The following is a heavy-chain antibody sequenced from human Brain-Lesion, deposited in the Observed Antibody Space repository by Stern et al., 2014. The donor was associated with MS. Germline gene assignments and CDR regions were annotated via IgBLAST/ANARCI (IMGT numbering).Heavy chain of an antibody. Sequence: EVQLVQSGGGLEQPGGSLRLSCAASGFSFSTYAMSWVRQTPGKGLQWVSVISGRGCPRYYADSVKGRFTISRDNSKNTLYLQMDSLRADDTAVYYCAKWPHHIAVAGTRFFQHWGQGTLVTVSS. J-gene: IGHJ1*01. D-gene: IGHD6-19*01. CDR2: ISGRGCPR. CDR3: AKWPHHIAVAGTRFFQH. V-gene: IGHV3-23*04. CDR1: GFSFSTYA.